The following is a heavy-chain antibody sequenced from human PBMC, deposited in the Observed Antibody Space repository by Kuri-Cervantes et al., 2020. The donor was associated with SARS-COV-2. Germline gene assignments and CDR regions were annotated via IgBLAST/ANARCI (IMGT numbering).Heavy chain of an antibody. CDR3: ARDRGDAFDI. J-gene: IGHJ3*02. CDR1: GFTFSSYA. CDR2: ISCSGGST. V-gene: IGHV3-23*01. Sequence: GESLKISCAASGFTFSSYAMSWVRQAPGKGPEWVSAISCSGGSTYYADAVKGRFTICRDNSKNTLYLQMNSLRAEETAVYYCARDRGDAFDIWGQGTMVTVSS.